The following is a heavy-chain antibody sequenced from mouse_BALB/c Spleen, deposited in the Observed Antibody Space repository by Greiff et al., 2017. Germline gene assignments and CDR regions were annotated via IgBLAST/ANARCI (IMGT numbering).Heavy chain of an antibody. J-gene: IGHJ3*01. Sequence: QVHVKQSGAELVRPGTSVKVSCKASGYAFTNYLIEWVKQRPGQGLEWIGVINPGSGGTNYNEKFKGKATLTADKSSSTAYMQLSSLTSDDSAVYFCARDDGSSFFAYWGQGTLVTVSA. V-gene: IGHV1-54*01. CDR3: ARDDGSSFFAY. CDR2: INPGSGGT. D-gene: IGHD1-1*01. CDR1: GYAFTNYL.